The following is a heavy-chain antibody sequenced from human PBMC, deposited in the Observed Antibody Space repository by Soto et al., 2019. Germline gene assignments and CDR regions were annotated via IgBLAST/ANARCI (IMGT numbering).Heavy chain of an antibody. D-gene: IGHD6-19*01. Sequence: GESLKISCKGSGYSFTSYWIGWVRQMPGKGLEWMGIIYPGDSDTRYSPSFQGQVTISADKSISTAYLQWSSLKASDTAMYYCARRRIAVAGISNEFDYWGQGTLVTVSS. CDR1: GYSFTSYW. J-gene: IGHJ4*02. V-gene: IGHV5-51*01. CDR2: IYPGDSDT. CDR3: ARRRIAVAGISNEFDY.